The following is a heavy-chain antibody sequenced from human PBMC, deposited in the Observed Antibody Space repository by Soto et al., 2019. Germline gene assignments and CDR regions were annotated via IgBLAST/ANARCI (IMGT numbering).Heavy chain of an antibody. CDR3: VKDKRAVAATTFDF. D-gene: IGHD6-19*01. CDR2: ISGSGGSI. J-gene: IGHJ4*02. Sequence: EVQLLESGGGLVQPGGSLRLSCAASGFNFSSHDLSWVRQAPGKGLEWVSAISGSGGSINYADSVKGRFIISRDNDKNRLYLQVNSLRDEDTAVYYCVKDKRAVAATTFDFWGQGTLVTGSS. V-gene: IGHV3-23*01. CDR1: GFNFSSHD.